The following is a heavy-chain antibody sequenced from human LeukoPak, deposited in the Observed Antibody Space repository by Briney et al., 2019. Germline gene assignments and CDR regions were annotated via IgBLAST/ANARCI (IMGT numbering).Heavy chain of an antibody. CDR1: GFTFSSYG. CDR3: AHVAASYYYYSMDI. D-gene: IGHD2-15*01. J-gene: IGHJ6*02. V-gene: IGHV3-30*02. Sequence: GGSLRLSCAASGFTFSSYGMHWVRQAPGKGLEWVAFIRYDGSNKYYADSVKGRFTISRDNSKNTLYLQMNSLRAEDTAVYYCAHVAASYYYYSMDIWGQGTTVTVSS. CDR2: IRYDGSNK.